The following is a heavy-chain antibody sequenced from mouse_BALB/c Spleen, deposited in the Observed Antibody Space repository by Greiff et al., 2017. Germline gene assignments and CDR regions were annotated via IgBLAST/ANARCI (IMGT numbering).Heavy chain of an antibody. CDR1: GFSLTSYG. J-gene: IGHJ4*01. Sequence: VKLMESGPGLVAPSQSLSITCTVSGFSLTSYGVSWVRQPPGKGLEWLGVIWGDGSTNYHSALISRLSISKDNSKSQVFLKLNSLQTDDTATYYCAKERKAYYRYDGMDAMDYWGQGTSVTVSS. D-gene: IGHD2-14*01. CDR3: AKERKAYYRYDGMDAMDY. V-gene: IGHV2-3*01. CDR2: IWGDGST.